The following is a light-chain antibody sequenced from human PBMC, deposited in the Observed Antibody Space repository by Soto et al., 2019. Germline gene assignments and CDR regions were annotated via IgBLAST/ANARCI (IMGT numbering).Light chain of an antibody. J-gene: IGKJ5*01. Sequence: DVVMTQSPLSLPVTLGQPASISCRSSQSLVYSDGNTYLNWYQQKPGTVPKLLIYATSNLQSGVPSRFSGRGFGTDFTLTISSLQPEDFATYYCQQSFTTPSFGQGTRLEIK. CDR1: QSLVYSDGNTY. V-gene: IGKV2D-30*01. CDR3: QQSFTTPS. CDR2: ATS.